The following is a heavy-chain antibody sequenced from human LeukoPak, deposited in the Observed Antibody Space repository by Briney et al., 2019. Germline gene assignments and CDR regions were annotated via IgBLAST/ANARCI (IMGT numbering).Heavy chain of an antibody. D-gene: IGHD3-3*01. CDR3: ASDHSEWLPWLDY. V-gene: IGHV3-21*01. Sequence: GGSLRLSCAASGFTFSSYSMNWVRQAPGKGLEWVSSISSSSSYIYYADSVKGRFTISRDNAKNSLYLQMNSLRAEDTAVYYCASDHSEWLPWLDYWGQGTLVTVSS. CDR1: GFTFSSYS. J-gene: IGHJ4*02. CDR2: ISSSSSYI.